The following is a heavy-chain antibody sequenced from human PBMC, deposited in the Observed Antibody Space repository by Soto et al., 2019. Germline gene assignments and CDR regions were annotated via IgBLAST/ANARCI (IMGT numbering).Heavy chain of an antibody. CDR3: ARDRIAVAGTVRWFDP. J-gene: IGHJ5*02. CDR2: INAGNGNT. CDR1: GYTLTSYS. D-gene: IGHD6-19*01. Sequence: GAPLKGSLKGSGYTLTSYSIDLVRPAPRQRLEWMGWINAGNGNTKYSQKFQGRVTITRDTSASTAYMELSSLRSEDTAVYYCARDRIAVAGTVRWFDPWGQGTLVTSPQ. V-gene: IGHV1-3*01.